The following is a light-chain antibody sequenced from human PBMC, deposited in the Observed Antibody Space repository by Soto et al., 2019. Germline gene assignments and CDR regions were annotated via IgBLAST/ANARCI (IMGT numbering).Light chain of an antibody. V-gene: IGKV3-15*01. CDR3: QQYNNWPWT. CDR2: SAS. Sequence: IVITQSPATLSVSPGERATISCRASQSVTIDLALYHQKPGQAPRLLIYSASSRATGIPARFSGSGSGTEFTLTISSLQSEDFAVYYWQQYNNWPWTFGQGTKVDIK. CDR1: QSVTID. J-gene: IGKJ1*01.